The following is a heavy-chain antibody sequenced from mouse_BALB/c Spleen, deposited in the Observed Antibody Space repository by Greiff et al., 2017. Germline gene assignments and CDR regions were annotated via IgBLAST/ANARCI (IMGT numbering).Heavy chain of an antibody. V-gene: IGHV5-17*02. J-gene: IGHJ3*01. CDR1: GFTFSSFG. CDR2: ISSGSSTI. CDR3: ARDQRFAY. Sequence: EVQGVESGGGLVQPGGSRKLSCAASGFTFSSFGMHWVRQAPEKGLEWVAYISSGSSTIYYADTVKGRFTISRDNAKNTLYLEMSSLRSEDTAMYYCARDQRFAYWGQGTLVTVSA.